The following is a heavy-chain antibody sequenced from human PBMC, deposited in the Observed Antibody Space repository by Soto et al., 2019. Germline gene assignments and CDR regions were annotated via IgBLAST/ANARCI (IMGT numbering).Heavy chain of an antibody. V-gene: IGHV4-59*13. Sequence: SETLSLTCTVSGDSITSYYWSWIRQPPGKGLEWVGYISYTGSTIYNPSLESRATISLDTSKNQFSLSLTSVTAADTAVYYCTRARYGDHFDSWGQGTLVTVSS. J-gene: IGHJ4*02. CDR1: GDSITSYY. D-gene: IGHD4-17*01. CDR3: TRARYGDHFDS. CDR2: ISYTGST.